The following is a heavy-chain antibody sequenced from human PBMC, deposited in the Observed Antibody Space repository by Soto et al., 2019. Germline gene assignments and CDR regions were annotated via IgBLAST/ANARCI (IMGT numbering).Heavy chain of an antibody. J-gene: IGHJ4*01. CDR1: GYSISIGSY. Sequence: SETLCITCTVSGYSISIGSYWAWIRQPPGKGPEWIASIYHGGTTFYNPSLKSRITMSVDTSNNQFSLKLTSVTAADTAVYYCARVHVMVVAGSTFDYWGHGTLVTVSS. CDR2: IYHGGTT. CDR3: ARVHVMVVAGSTFDY. V-gene: IGHV4-38-2*02. D-gene: IGHD6-19*01.